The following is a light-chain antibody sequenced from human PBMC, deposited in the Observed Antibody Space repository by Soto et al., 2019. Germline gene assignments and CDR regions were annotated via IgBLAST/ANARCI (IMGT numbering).Light chain of an antibody. J-gene: IGKJ1*01. V-gene: IGKV3-15*01. CDR2: GAS. CDR3: QQYNNRPPWT. Sequence: EIVMTQSPATLSVSPGDRVTLSCRASQSVANNLAWYQQRPGQGPRLLIYGASARAAGSPARFSGSGSGTEFTLTISSLQSEDFALYYCQQYNNRPPWTFGQGTKVEIK. CDR1: QSVANN.